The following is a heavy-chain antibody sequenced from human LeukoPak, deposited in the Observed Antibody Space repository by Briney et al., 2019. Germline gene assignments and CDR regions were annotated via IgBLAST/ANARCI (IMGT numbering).Heavy chain of an antibody. V-gene: IGHV3-23*01. Sequence: GGSLRLSCAASGFTFSTYAMNWVRQAPGKGLEWVSLISDSGANKHYAASVKGRFTISRDNSKNTLSLQMDSLRPEDTAVYYCAKDVRVGGGGMDVWGQGTPVTVSS. CDR2: ISDSGANK. D-gene: IGHD1-26*01. CDR3: AKDVRVGGGGMDV. J-gene: IGHJ6*02. CDR1: GFTFSTYA.